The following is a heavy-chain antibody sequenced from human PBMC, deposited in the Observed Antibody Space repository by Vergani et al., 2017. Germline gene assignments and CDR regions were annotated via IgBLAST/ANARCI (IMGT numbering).Heavy chain of an antibody. J-gene: IGHJ3*02. D-gene: IGHD3-22*01. CDR3: ARDEYRTYYYDSSGPRAFDI. CDR1: GGSISSYY. CDR2: IYTSGST. V-gene: IGHV4-4*07. Sequence: QVQLQESGPGLVKPSETLSLTCTVSGGSISSYYWSWIRQPAGKGLEWIGRIYTSGSTNYNPSLKSRVTMSVDTSKNQFSLKLSSVTAADTAVYYCARDEYRTYYYDSSGPRAFDIWGQGTMVTVSS.